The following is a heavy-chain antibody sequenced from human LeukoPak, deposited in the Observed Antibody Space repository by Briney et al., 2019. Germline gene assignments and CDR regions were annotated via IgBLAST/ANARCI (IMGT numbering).Heavy chain of an antibody. Sequence: GGSLRLSCAASGFTFSSYAMSWVRQAPGKGLEWASAISGSGGSTYYADSVKGRFTISRDNSKNTLYLQMNSLRAEDTAEYYCARSAVGTSCCTAVDYWGQGTLVTVSS. J-gene: IGHJ4*02. CDR3: ARSAVGTSCCTAVDY. CDR1: GFTFSSYA. CDR2: ISGSGGST. V-gene: IGHV3-23*01. D-gene: IGHD1-26*01.